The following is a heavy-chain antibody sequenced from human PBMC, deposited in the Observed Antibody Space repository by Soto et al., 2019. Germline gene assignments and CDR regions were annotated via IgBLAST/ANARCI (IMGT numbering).Heavy chain of an antibody. CDR2: IYYSGST. J-gene: IGHJ3*02. CDR3: ARLVDSPRCSFNWCQEVSDAFDI. Sequence: QLQLQESGPGLVKPSETLSLTCTVSGGSISSSSYYWGWIRQPPGKGLEWIGSIYYSGSTYYNPSLKSRVTISVDTSKNQFSLKLSSVTAADTAVYYCARLVDSPRCSFNWCQEVSDAFDIWGQGTMVTVSS. CDR1: GGSISSSSYY. D-gene: IGHD3-9*01. V-gene: IGHV4-39*01.